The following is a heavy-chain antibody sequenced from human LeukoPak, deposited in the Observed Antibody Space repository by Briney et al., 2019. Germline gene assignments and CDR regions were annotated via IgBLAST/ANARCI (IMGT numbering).Heavy chain of an antibody. J-gene: IGHJ4*02. CDR2: TYGGGST. Sequence: PGGSLRLSCAASGFTVSSNYMSWVRQAPGKGLEWVSVTYGGGSTYYADSLKGRFSISRDNSKNTLYLQLSSLRPEDTAVYYGARDRVTGTLDFGSWGKGTLVTVSS. CDR3: ARDRVTGTLDFGS. CDR1: GFTVSSNY. D-gene: IGHD1-7*01. V-gene: IGHV3-66*02.